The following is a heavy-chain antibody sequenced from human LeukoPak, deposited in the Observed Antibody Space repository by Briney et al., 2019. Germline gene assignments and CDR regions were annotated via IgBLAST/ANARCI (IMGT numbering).Heavy chain of an antibody. CDR2: ISSNGGST. Sequence: PGGSLRLSCAASGFTFSSYAMHWVRQAPGKGLEYVSAISSNGGSTYYANSVKGRFTISRDNSKNTLYLQMGSLRAEDMAVYYCARERSSGWYPEYYFDYWGQGTLVTVSS. CDR1: GFTFSSYA. D-gene: IGHD6-19*01. V-gene: IGHV3-64*01. J-gene: IGHJ4*02. CDR3: ARERSSGWYPEYYFDY.